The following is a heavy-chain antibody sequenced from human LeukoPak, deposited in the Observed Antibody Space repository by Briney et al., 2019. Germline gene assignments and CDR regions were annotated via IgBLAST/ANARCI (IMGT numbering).Heavy chain of an antibody. V-gene: IGHV3-11*01. CDR1: GVTFSDYY. CDR3: ARVSGDYFDY. D-gene: IGHD1-14*01. J-gene: IGHJ4*02. CDR2: ISSSGSTI. Sequence: PGGSLRLSCAASGVTFSDYYMSWIRQAPGEGLEWVSYISSSGSTIYYTDSVKGRITISRDNAKNSLYLQMNSLRAEDTAVYYCARVSGDYFDYWGQGTLVTVSS.